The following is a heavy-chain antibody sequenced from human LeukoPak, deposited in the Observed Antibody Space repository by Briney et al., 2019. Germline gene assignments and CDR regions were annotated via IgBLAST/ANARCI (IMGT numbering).Heavy chain of an antibody. Sequence: SETLSLTCAVYGGSFSGYYWSWIRQPPGKGLEWIGEINHSGSTNYNPSLKSRVTISVDTSKNQFSLKLSSVTAADTAVYYCARQIRYYGSGSYYNSKGPRRYYFDYWGQGTLVTVSS. CDR2: INHSGST. CDR3: ARQIRYYGSGSYYNSKGPRRYYFDY. D-gene: IGHD3-10*01. CDR1: GGSFSGYY. J-gene: IGHJ4*02. V-gene: IGHV4-34*01.